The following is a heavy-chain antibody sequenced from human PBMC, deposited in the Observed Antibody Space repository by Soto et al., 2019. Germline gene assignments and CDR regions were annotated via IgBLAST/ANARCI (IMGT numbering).Heavy chain of an antibody. J-gene: IGHJ4*02. CDR3: ARDAPGVAPY. V-gene: IGHV4-31*03. CDR2: INYRGTT. D-gene: IGHD2-15*01. CDR1: GGSIINGDTY. Sequence: QVQLQESGPGLVKPSQTLSLTCTVSGGSIINGDTYLNWIRQPPEKGLEWRGYINYRGTTNYNPALKSRILISIDTSKNQFSLRLTSVTAADTAVDYCARDAPGVAPYWGQGTLVTGSS.